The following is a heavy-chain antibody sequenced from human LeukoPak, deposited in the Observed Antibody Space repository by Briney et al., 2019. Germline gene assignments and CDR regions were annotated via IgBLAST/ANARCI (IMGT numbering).Heavy chain of an antibody. V-gene: IGHV3-11*04. J-gene: IGHJ6*04. CDR2: ISSSGSTI. CDR1: GFTFSDYW. CDR3: AELGITMIGGV. D-gene: IGHD3-10*02. Sequence: GGSLRLSCAASGFTFSDYWMNWVRQAPGKGLEWVSYISSSGSTIYYADSVKGRFTISRDNAKNSLYLQMNSLRAEDTAVYYCAELGITMIGGVWGKGTTVTISS.